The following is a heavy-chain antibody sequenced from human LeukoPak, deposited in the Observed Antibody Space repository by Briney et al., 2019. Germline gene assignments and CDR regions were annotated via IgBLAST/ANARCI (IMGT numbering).Heavy chain of an antibody. D-gene: IGHD6-13*01. CDR2: ISGSGGST. V-gene: IGHV3-23*01. J-gene: IGHJ4*02. CDR3: AKDSEVVREAAAGFDY. Sequence: GGSLRLSCAASGFTFSSYAMSWVRQAPGKGLEWVSAISGSGGSTYYADSVKGRFTISRDNSKNTLYLQMNSLRAEDTAVYYCAKDSEVVREAAAGFDYWGQGTLVTVSS. CDR1: GFTFSSYA.